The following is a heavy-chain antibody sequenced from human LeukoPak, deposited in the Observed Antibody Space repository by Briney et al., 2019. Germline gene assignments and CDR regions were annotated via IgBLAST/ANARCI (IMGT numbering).Heavy chain of an antibody. J-gene: IGHJ5*02. CDR3: VREAGYCASVCLKSNWFDP. Sequence: GGSLRLSCAASGFPFSNHAMSWVRQPPGKGLEWVSAISNGNTYYADSVRGRFTISRDDSKNIVYLQMNSLRDEDTALYYCVREAGYCASVCLKSNWFDPWGQGTLVTVSS. V-gene: IGHV3-23*01. CDR1: GFPFSNHA. CDR2: ISNGNT. D-gene: IGHD2-21*02.